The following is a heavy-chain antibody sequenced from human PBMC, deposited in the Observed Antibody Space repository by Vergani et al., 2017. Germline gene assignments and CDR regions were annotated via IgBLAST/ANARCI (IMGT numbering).Heavy chain of an antibody. CDR3: AKDLKDCSSTSCYPYNWFDP. V-gene: IGHV3-23*04. Sequence: VQLVESGGGVVQPGTSLRLSCAASGFVFKNHGMQWVRQAPGKGLEWVSAISGSGGSTYYADSVKGRFTISRDNSKNTLYLQMNSLRAEDTAVYYCAKDLKDCSSTSCYPYNWFDPWGQGTLVTVSS. CDR1: GFVFKNHG. CDR2: ISGSGGST. D-gene: IGHD2-2*01. J-gene: IGHJ5*02.